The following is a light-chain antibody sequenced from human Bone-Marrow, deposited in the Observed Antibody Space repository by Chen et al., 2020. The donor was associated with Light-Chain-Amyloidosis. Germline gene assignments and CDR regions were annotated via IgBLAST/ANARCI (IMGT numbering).Light chain of an antibody. CDR1: NIGSTS. CDR2: DDS. CDR3: QVWDRSSDRPV. V-gene: IGLV3-21*02. J-gene: IGLJ3*02. Sequence: SYVRTQPSSVSVAPGQKVTIACGVTNIGSTSVHWYQQTPGQAPLLVVYDDSDRPSGIPERLSGSNSGNTATLTISRVEAGDEADYYCQVWDRSSDRPVFGGGTKLTVL.